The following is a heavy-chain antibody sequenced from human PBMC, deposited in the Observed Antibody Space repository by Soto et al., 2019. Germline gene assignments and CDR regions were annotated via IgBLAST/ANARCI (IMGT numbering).Heavy chain of an antibody. V-gene: IGHV5-10-1*01. CDR3: ARRDALDI. Sequence: PDESLKISCKGSEYCFSCHWITWVHQVPGKGLEWMGRIGPTDSHTRYSPSFEGRVIFSAGKSISTAYLELTSLMASDTAIYYCARRDALDIWGQGAMVTV. CDR2: IGPTDSHT. CDR1: EYCFSCHW. J-gene: IGHJ3*02.